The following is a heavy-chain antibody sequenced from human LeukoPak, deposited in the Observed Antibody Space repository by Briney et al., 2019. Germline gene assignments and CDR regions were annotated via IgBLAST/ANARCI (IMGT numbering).Heavy chain of an antibody. D-gene: IGHD3-10*01. J-gene: IGHJ5*02. CDR1: GFTFSSYS. V-gene: IGHV3-48*02. CDR2: ISSSSSTI. Sequence: PGGSLRLSCAASGFTFSSYSMNWVRQAPGKGLEWVSYISSSSSTIYYADSVKGRFTISRDNAKNSLYLQMNSLRDEDTAVYYCARVLSGSGSYPWFDPWGQGTLVTVSS. CDR3: ARVLSGSGSYPWFDP.